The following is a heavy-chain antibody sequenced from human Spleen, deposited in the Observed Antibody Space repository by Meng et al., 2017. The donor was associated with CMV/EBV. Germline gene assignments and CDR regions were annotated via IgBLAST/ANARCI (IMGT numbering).Heavy chain of an antibody. CDR1: GGSFSTYY. V-gene: IGHV4-34*01. D-gene: IGHD2-2*01. Sequence: GSLRLSCAVYGGSFSTYYWSWIRQPPGKGLKWIGEINHSGSTNYNPSLKSRVTIAIDTSKNQFSLKLSSVTAADTALYYCARALYCSTTSCYRGSYYDLLTSRSLYNFYGMDVWGQGATVTVSS. J-gene: IGHJ6*02. CDR3: ARALYCSTTSCYRGSYYDLLTSRSLYNFYGMDV. CDR2: INHSGST.